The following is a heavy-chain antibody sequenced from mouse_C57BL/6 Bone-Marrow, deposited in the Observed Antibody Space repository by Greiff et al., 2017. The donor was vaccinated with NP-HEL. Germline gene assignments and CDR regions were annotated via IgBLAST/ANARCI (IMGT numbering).Heavy chain of an antibody. CDR2: INPYNGGT. Sequence: VQLKESGPVLVKPGASVKMSCKASGYTFTDYYMNWVKQSHGKSLEWIGVINPYNGGTSYNQKFKGKATLTVDKSSSTAYMELNSLTSEDSAVYYCARWIHYYGSSNDYWGQGTTLTVSS. CDR1: GYTFTDYY. CDR3: ARWIHYYGSSNDY. D-gene: IGHD1-1*01. J-gene: IGHJ2*01. V-gene: IGHV1-19*01.